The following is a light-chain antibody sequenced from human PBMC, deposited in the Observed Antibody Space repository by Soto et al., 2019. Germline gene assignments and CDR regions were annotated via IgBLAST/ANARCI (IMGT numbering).Light chain of an antibody. J-gene: IGKJ1*01. V-gene: IGKV3-20*01. CDR3: QHSGDFRWT. CDR1: QRVSSGY. Sequence: EIVLTQSPGTLSLSPGERATLSCRASQRVSSGYVAWYQQKPGQAPRLLIFGASTRATGIPDRFSGRGFGTDFTLTISRLEPEDFAVYYCQHSGDFRWTFGLGTKVDIK. CDR2: GAS.